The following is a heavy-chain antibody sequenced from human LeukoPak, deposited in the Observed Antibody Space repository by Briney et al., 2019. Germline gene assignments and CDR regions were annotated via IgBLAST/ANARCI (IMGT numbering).Heavy chain of an antibody. CDR3: ARDMAGASSSLDAFDI. CDR2: INPNSGGT. V-gene: IGHV1-2*02. J-gene: IGHJ3*02. Sequence: ASVKVSCKASGYTFTGYYMHWVRQAPGQGLEWMGWINPNSGGTNYAQKFQGRVTMTRDTSISTAYMELSRLRSDDTAMYYCARDMAGASSSLDAFDIWGQGTMVTVSS. D-gene: IGHD1-26*01. CDR1: GYTFTGYY.